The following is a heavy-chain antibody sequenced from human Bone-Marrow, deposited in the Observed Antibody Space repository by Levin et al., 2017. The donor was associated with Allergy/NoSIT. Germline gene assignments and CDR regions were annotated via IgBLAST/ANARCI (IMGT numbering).Heavy chain of an antibody. CDR2: IWSDGINK. Sequence: GESLKISCTASGFSFNNYGIHWVRQAPGKGLEWVGLIWSDGINKYYGDSVKGRFTISRDNSKNTLYLQMNSLRADDTAVYYCARDTSRGYGMDVWGQGTTVTVSS. CDR3: ARDTSRGYGMDV. V-gene: IGHV3-33*01. CDR1: GFSFNNYG. D-gene: IGHD3-22*01. J-gene: IGHJ6*02.